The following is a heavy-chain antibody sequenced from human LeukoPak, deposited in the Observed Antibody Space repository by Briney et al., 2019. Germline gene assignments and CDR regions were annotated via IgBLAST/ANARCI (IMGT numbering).Heavy chain of an antibody. CDR2: INAGNGNT. D-gene: IGHD3-16*01. V-gene: IGHV1-3*01. Sequence: ASVKVSCKASGYTFTSYAMHWVRQASGQRLEWMGWINAGNGNTKYSQKFQVRVTITRDTSESTAYMELSSLRSEDTAVHYCSSWVPRGGFDYWGQGTLVTVPS. CDR3: SSWVPRGGFDY. CDR1: GYTFTSYA. J-gene: IGHJ4*02.